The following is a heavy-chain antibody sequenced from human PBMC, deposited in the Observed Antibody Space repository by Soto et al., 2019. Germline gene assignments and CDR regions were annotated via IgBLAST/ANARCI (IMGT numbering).Heavy chain of an antibody. V-gene: IGHV5-10-1*03. D-gene: IGHD2-2*01. Sequence: EVQLVQSGAEVKEPGESLRISCKGSGNSFSNYWITWVRQMSGKGLEWMGRIHPSDSYTNYSPSFQGHVSLSVDKSITTAFLQWSSLKASDTAIYYCARQTVRDCSSTSCQEGQDAFDICGQGTMVTVSA. CDR1: GNSFSNYW. CDR2: IHPSDSYT. CDR3: ARQTVRDCSSTSCQEGQDAFDI. J-gene: IGHJ3*02.